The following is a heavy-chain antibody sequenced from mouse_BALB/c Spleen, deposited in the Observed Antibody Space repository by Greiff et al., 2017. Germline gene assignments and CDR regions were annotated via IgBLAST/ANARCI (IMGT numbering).Heavy chain of an antibody. D-gene: IGHD2-10*02. CDR1: GYTFTDYA. CDR2: ISTYYGDA. Sequence: VKLVESGAELVRPGVSVKISCKGSGYTFTDYAMHWVKQSHAKSLEWIGVISTYYGDASYNQKFKGKATMTVDKSSSTAYMELARLTSEDSAIYYCARNEYGNYRFAYWGQGTLVTVSA. J-gene: IGHJ3*01. CDR3: ARNEYGNYRFAY. V-gene: IGHV1S137*01.